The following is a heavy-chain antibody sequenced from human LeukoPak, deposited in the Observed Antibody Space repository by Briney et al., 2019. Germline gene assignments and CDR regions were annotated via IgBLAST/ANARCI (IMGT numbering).Heavy chain of an antibody. V-gene: IGHV1-46*01. CDR2: INPSGGST. CDR3: ARSGAMVRGEGVHAFDI. J-gene: IGHJ3*02. Sequence: GASVKVSCKASGYTFTSYYMHWVRQAPGQGLEWMGIINPSGGSTSYAQKFQGRVTMTRDTSTSTVYMELSSLRSEDTAVYYCARSGAMVRGEGVHAFDIWGQGTMVTVSS. CDR1: GYTFTSYY. D-gene: IGHD3-10*01.